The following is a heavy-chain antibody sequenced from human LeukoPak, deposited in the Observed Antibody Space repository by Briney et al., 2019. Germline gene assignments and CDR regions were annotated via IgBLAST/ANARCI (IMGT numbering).Heavy chain of an antibody. V-gene: IGHV5-51*01. D-gene: IGHD5-12*01. CDR1: GYRFTTYW. CDR3: ARQITDQSSGYDSIDY. J-gene: IGHJ4*02. CDR2: IYPGDSDT. Sequence: GESLKISCKASGYRFTTYWIGWVRQMPGKGLEWMGIIYPGDSDTRYSPSFEGQVTISADNSFTTAYLQWSSLKASDTAMYYCARQITDQSSGYDSIDYWGQGTLVTVSS.